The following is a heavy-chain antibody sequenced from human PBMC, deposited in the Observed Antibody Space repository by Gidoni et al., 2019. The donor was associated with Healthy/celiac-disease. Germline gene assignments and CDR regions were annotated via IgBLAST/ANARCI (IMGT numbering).Heavy chain of an antibody. CDR1: GGSISSYY. CDR3: ARFGDSSSASWFDP. D-gene: IGHD6-13*01. V-gene: IGHV4-59*01. Sequence: QVQLQESGPGLVKPSESLSLTCTVSGGSISSYYWSWIRQPPGKGLEWIGYIYYSGSTNYNPSLKSRVTISVDTSKNQFSLKLSSVTAADTAVYYCARFGDSSSASWFDPWGQGTLVTVSS. J-gene: IGHJ5*02. CDR2: IYYSGST.